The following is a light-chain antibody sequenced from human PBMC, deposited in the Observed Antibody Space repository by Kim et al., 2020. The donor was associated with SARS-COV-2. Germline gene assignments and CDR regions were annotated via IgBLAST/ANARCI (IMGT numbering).Light chain of an antibody. Sequence: IVMTQSPATLSVSPGERATLSCRASQSVGSNLAWYQQKPGQAPRLLIYGASTRATGIPARFSGSGSGTEFTLSISSLQSEDFALYYCQQFNNWPRTFGQGTKLEIK. CDR1: QSVGSN. V-gene: IGKV3-15*01. CDR2: GAS. J-gene: IGKJ2*01. CDR3: QQFNNWPRT.